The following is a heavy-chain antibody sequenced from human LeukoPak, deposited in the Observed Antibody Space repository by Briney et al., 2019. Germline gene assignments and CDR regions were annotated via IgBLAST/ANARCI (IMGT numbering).Heavy chain of an antibody. CDR1: GFTFSSYS. CDR3: AKDHTYYDILTGYSSYYYYYYMDV. Sequence: GGSLRLSCAASGFTFSSYSMNWVRQAPGKGLEWVSSISSSSSYIFYADSVKGRFTISRDNSKNTLYLQMNSLRAEDTAVYYCAKDHTYYDILTGYSSYYYYYYMDVWGKGTTVTISS. J-gene: IGHJ6*03. V-gene: IGHV3-21*01. CDR2: ISSSSSYI. D-gene: IGHD3-9*01.